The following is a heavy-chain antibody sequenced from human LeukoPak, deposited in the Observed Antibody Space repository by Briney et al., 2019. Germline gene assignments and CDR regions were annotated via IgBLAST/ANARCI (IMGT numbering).Heavy chain of an antibody. CDR2: ISGSGGST. Sequence: PGGSLRLSCAASGFTFSSYAMSWVRQAPGKGLEWVSAISGSGGSTYYADSVKGRFTISRDNSKNMLYLQMNSLRAEDTAVYYCAKDRYSYGFAAYWGQGTLVTVSS. D-gene: IGHD5-18*01. V-gene: IGHV3-23*01. CDR1: GFTFSSYA. J-gene: IGHJ4*02. CDR3: AKDRYSYGFAAY.